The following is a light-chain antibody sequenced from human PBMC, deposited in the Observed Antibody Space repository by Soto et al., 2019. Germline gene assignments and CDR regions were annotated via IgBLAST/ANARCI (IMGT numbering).Light chain of an antibody. CDR2: GAS. CDR1: QSVSSSY. V-gene: IGKV3-20*01. Sequence: EIVLTQSPGTLSLSPGERATLSCRAGQSVSSSYLAWYQQKPGQTPRLLIYGASSRATGIPDRFSGSGSGTVFTLTISRLEPEDSAVYYCQQYGSSPYTFGQGTKLEIK. J-gene: IGKJ2*01. CDR3: QQYGSSPYT.